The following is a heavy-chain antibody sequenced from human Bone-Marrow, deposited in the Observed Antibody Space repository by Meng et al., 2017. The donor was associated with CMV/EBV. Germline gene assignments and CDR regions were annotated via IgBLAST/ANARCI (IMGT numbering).Heavy chain of an antibody. Sequence: GESLKISCAASGFTFSGSTIYWVRQASGKGLEWVGRIRTKANNYATEYAASVKGRFTISRDDSKNTAYLQMNSLKTEDTAVYYCTRPYYDSSGYFDYWGQGTLVTVSS. V-gene: IGHV3-73*01. J-gene: IGHJ4*02. CDR2: IRTKANNYAT. CDR1: GFTFSGST. CDR3: TRPYYDSSGYFDY. D-gene: IGHD3-22*01.